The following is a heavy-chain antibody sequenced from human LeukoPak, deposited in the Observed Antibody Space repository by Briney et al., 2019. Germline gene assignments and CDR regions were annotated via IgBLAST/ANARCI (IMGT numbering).Heavy chain of an antibody. CDR2: IIPIFGTA. CDR3: ARILIQGVWIQRLYYFDY. Sequence: ASVKVSCKASGGTFSSYAISWVRQAPGQGLEWMGGIIPIFGTANYAQKFQGRVTITADESTSTAYMELSSLRSEDTAVYYCARILIQGVWIQRLYYFDYWGQGTLVTVSS. D-gene: IGHD5-18*01. CDR1: GGTFSSYA. V-gene: IGHV1-69*13. J-gene: IGHJ4*02.